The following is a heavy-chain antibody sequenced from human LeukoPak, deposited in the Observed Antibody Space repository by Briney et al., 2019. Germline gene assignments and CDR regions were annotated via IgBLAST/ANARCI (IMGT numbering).Heavy chain of an antibody. J-gene: IGHJ6*02. D-gene: IGHD3-3*01. CDR2: IYSGGST. CDR3: ASEGGVVIMDMDV. CDR1: GFTVSSNY. Sequence: PGGSLRLSCAASGFTVSSNYMSWVRQAPGKGLEWVSVIYSGGSTYYVDSVKGRFTITRDNSKNTLYLQMNSLRAEDTAVYYCASEGGVVIMDMDVWGQGTTVTVSS. V-gene: IGHV3-66*02.